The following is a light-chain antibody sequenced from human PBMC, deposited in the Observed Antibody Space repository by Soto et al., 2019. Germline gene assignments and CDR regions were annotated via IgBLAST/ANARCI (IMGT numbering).Light chain of an antibody. CDR3: QQFNSWPPWA. CDR1: QSVSSD. J-gene: IGKJ1*01. Sequence: EIVMTQSPATLSASPGERATLFCRASQSVSSDLAWYQQKPGQPPRPLIYGASTRATGVPARFIGSGSGTDFTLTINSLQSEDFAVYYCQQFNSWPPWAFGQGTKVDIK. CDR2: GAS. V-gene: IGKV3-15*01.